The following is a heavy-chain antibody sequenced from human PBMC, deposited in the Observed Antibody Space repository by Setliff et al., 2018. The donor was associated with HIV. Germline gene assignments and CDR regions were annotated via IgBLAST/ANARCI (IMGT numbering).Heavy chain of an antibody. Sequence: SETLSLTCTVSGASITSGTYYWSWIRQPAGKGLEWIGRIYASGSTSYNPSLKSRVTTSVDTSKNQFSLRLTSVTAADTAVYYCVGGLRSRSQGHFDYWGQGTLVTVSS. D-gene: IGHD5-12*01. V-gene: IGHV4-61*02. J-gene: IGHJ4*02. CDR3: VGGLRSRSQGHFDY. CDR2: IYASGST. CDR1: GASITSGTYY.